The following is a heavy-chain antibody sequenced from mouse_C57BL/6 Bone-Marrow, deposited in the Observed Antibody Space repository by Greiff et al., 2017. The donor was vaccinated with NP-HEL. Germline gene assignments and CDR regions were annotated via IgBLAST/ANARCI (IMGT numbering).Heavy chain of an antibody. V-gene: IGHV1-26*01. CDR2: INPNNGGT. J-gene: IGHJ2*01. D-gene: IGHD1-1*01. CDR3: ALYYYGSSYRDYFDY. Sequence: EVQLQQSGPELVKPGASVKISCKASGYTFTDYYMNWVKQSHGKSLEWIGDINPNNGGTSYNQKFKGKATLNVDKSSSTAYMELRSLTSEDSAVYYCALYYYGSSYRDYFDYWGQGTTLTVSS. CDR1: GYTFTDYY.